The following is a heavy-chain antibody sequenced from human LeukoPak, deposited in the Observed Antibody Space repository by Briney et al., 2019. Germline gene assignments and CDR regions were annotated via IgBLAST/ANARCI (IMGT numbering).Heavy chain of an antibody. CDR2: ISSSSSYI. D-gene: IGHD5-18*01. J-gene: IGHJ4*02. V-gene: IGHV3-21*01. Sequence: GGSLRLSCAASGFTFNSYSMDWVRQAPGKGLEWVSSISSSSSYIYYADSVKGRFTISRDNAKNSLYLQMNSLRAEDTAVYYCASDTDTPYYFDYWGQGTLVTVSS. CDR3: ASDTDTPYYFDY. CDR1: GFTFNSYS.